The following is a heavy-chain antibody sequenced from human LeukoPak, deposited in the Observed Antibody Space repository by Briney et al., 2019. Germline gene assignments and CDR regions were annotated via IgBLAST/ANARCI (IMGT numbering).Heavy chain of an antibody. CDR3: ARDPGLHGNYYYMDV. Sequence: EASVKVSCKASGGTFSSYAISWVRQAPGQGLEWMGGIIPIFGTANYAQKFQGRVTMTRDMSTSTVYMELSSLRSEDTAVYYCARDPGLHGNYYYMDVWGKGTTVTVSS. J-gene: IGHJ6*03. V-gene: IGHV1-69*05. CDR2: IIPIFGTA. CDR1: GGTFSSYA.